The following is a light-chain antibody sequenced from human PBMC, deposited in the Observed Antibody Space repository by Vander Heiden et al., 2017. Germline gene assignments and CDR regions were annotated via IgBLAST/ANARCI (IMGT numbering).Light chain of an antibody. CDR3: QQDNTLWT. Sequence: EIVMTQSPATLSVSPGERATLSCRASQSVSSNLAWYQQKPGQAPRLLIYGASTRATGIPDRFSGSGYGKEFTLTSSRRQYEDFAVYYGQQDNTLWTFGQGTKVEIK. J-gene: IGKJ1*01. CDR1: QSVSSN. V-gene: IGKV3-15*01. CDR2: GAS.